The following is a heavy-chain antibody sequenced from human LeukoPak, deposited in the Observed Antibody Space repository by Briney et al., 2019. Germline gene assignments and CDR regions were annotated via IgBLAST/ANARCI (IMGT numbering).Heavy chain of an antibody. V-gene: IGHV4-59*08. J-gene: IGHJ4*02. CDR2: IYYSGST. CDR3: ARHEAGGGGGSL. CDR1: GGSISSYY. D-gene: IGHD2-15*01. Sequence: SETLSLTCTVSGGSISSYYWSWIRQPPGKGLEWIGYIYYSGSTNYNPSLKSRVTISVDTSKNQFSLKLSSVTVADTAVYYCARHEAGGGGGSLWGQGTLVTVSS.